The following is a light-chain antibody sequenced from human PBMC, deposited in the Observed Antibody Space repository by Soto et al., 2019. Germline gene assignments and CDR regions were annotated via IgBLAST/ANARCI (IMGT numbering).Light chain of an antibody. J-gene: IGLJ2*01. CDR1: TGAVTSGHY. Sequence: QAVVTQEPSLTVSPGGTVTLTCGSSTGAVTSGHYPYWFQQKPGQAPRTLIYDTSNKHSWTPARFSGSRLGGKAALTLSGAQPEDEDEYYCLLSNSGARSVVFGGGTKLTVL. CDR3: LLSNSGARSVV. CDR2: DTS. V-gene: IGLV7-46*01.